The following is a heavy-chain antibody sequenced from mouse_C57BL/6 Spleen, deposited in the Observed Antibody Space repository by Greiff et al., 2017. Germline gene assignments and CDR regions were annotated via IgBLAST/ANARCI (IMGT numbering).Heavy chain of an antibody. Sequence: QVQLKESGAELVRPGASVKLSCKASGYTFTDYYINWVKQRPGQGLEWIARIYPGSGNTYYNEKFKGKATLTAEKSSSTAYMQLSSLTSEDAAVYCWASEAVVECHWYFEGWGTGTTVTVAS. V-gene: IGHV1-76*01. CDR3: ASEAVVECHWYFEG. CDR1: GYTFTDYY. CDR2: IYPGSGNT. D-gene: IGHD1-1*01. J-gene: IGHJ1*03.